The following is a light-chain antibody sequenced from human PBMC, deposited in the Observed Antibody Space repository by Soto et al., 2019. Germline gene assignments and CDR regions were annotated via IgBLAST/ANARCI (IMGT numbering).Light chain of an antibody. V-gene: IGKV3-15*01. J-gene: IGKJ1*01. CDR3: QQYNNLLRWT. Sequence: EIVMTQSPATLSVPPGERVTLSCRASQSVNSNLAWYQQKPGRGPRLLIYDASTRATGIPARFSGSGSGTEFTLTISSLQSEDFEVYYCQQYNNLLRWTFGQGTKVEVK. CDR1: QSVNSN. CDR2: DAS.